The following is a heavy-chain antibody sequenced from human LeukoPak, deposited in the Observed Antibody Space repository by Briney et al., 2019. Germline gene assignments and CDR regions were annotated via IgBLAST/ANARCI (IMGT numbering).Heavy chain of an antibody. Sequence: GGSLRLSCAASGFTFSSYWMSWVRQAPGKGLEWVANIKQDGSEKYYVDSVKGRFTISRDNAKNSLYLQMNSLRAEDTAVDYRGGGGGNFDYWGPGTLVTVSS. CDR1: GFTFSSYW. V-gene: IGHV3-7*04. CDR2: IKQDGSEK. J-gene: IGHJ4*02. D-gene: IGHD3-16*01. CDR3: GGGGGNFDY.